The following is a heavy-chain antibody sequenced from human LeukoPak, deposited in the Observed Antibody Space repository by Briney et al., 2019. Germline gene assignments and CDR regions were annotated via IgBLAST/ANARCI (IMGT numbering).Heavy chain of an antibody. D-gene: IGHD3-10*01. V-gene: IGHV3-7*01. CDR1: GFTLRDFW. CDR2: IKQDGSKK. J-gene: IGHJ4*02. Sequence: GGSLRLSCAASGFTLRDFWMSWVRQAPGKGLEWVANIKQDGSKKDYVDSVSGRFTIARDDAKKSLFLEMNSLRVDDTAVYFCARVDFGEYSNYFDYWGRGTLVTVSA. CDR3: ARVDFGEYSNYFDY.